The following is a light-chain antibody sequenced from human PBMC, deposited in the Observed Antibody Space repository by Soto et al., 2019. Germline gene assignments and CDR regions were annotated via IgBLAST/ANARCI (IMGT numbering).Light chain of an antibody. CDR3: QHYDGSVT. Sequence: EIVLTQSPGTLSLSPGERATLSCRASQSISYDYLAWYHQKPGQAPRLLIYGASARATGIPDRFSGSGSWTDFSLTINRLEPEDSAVYYCQHYDGSVTFGPGTKVEIK. V-gene: IGKV3-20*01. CDR1: QSISYDY. CDR2: GAS. J-gene: IGKJ1*01.